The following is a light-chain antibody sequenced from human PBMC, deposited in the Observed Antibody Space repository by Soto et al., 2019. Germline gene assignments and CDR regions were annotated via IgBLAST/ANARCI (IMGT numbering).Light chain of an antibody. CDR2: GAS. V-gene: IGKV3-15*01. Sequence: VMTQSPPTLSVSPGERATLSCRASQSVSTDLAWYQQKPGQAPRLLIYGASTRATDVPARFSGGGSGTEFTLTISSLHSEDVVVYYCQQYGSSPFTFGGGTKVEIK. CDR1: QSVSTD. CDR3: QQYGSSPFT. J-gene: IGKJ4*01.